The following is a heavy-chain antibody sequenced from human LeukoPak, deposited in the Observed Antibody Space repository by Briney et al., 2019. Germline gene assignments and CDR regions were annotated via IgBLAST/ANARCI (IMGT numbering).Heavy chain of an antibody. CDR1: GFTFSSYG. J-gene: IGHJ3*02. CDR2: IRYDGSNE. V-gene: IGHV3-30*02. Sequence: GSLRLSCAVSGFTFSSYGMHWVRQAPGKGLEWVAFIRYDGSNEYYADSVKGRFTISRDNSKNTLYLQMRSLRADDAAVYYCASRPGAIWGQGTMVTVSS. D-gene: IGHD7-27*01. CDR3: ASRPGAI.